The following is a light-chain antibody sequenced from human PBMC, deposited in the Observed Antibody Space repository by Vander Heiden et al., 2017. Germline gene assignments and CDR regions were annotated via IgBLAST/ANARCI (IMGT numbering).Light chain of an antibody. CDR2: SNN. Sequence: SVLTPPPSASRPPRHRNTISYSGRDANVGRYTVSWYQQLPGTAPKLLIYSNNQRPAGVPDRFSGSKSGTSASLAISGLQSEDEADYYCAAWDDSLNGPVFGGGTKLTVL. V-gene: IGLV1-44*01. CDR3: AAWDDSLNGPV. J-gene: IGLJ2*01. CDR1: DANVGRYT.